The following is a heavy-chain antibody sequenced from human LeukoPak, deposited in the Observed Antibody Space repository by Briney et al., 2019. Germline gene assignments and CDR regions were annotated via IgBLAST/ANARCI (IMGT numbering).Heavy chain of an antibody. D-gene: IGHD1-26*01. CDR2: MFHSGST. Sequence: PSETLSLTCTVSGYSISNGYYWGWIRQPPGKGLEWIGSMFHSGSTDYNPSLKSRVTISEDTSKNQFSLKLSSVTAADTAVYYCAREVRSAWASFDPWGQGTLVTVSS. CDR1: GYSISNGYY. CDR3: AREVRSAWASFDP. J-gene: IGHJ5*02. V-gene: IGHV4-38-2*02.